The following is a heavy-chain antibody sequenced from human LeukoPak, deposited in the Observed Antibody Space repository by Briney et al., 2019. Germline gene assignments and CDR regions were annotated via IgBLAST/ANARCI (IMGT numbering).Heavy chain of an antibody. CDR3: ARGEITMVRPAGY. D-gene: IGHD3-10*01. CDR2: IKQDGSEK. Sequence: GGSLRLSCAASGFTFSSYWMSWVRQAPGKGLEWVANIKQDGSEKYYVDSVKGRFTISRDNAKNSLYLQMNSLRAEDTAVYYCARGEITMVRPAGYWGQGTLVTVSS. J-gene: IGHJ4*02. V-gene: IGHV3-7*01. CDR1: GFTFSSYW.